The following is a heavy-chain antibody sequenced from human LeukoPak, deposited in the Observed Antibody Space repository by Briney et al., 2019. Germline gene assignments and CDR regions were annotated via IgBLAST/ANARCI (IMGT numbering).Heavy chain of an antibody. J-gene: IGHJ5*02. Sequence: SETLSLTCTVSGGSISSGSYYWSWNRQPAGKGLEWIGRIYTSGSTNYNPSLKSRVTMSVDTSKNQFSLKLSSVIAADTAVYYCARAGDRCSSSSCYSWFDPWGQGTLVTVSS. CDR3: ARAGDRCSSSSCYSWFDP. V-gene: IGHV4-61*02. CDR2: IYTSGST. CDR1: GGSISSGSYY. D-gene: IGHD2-2*01.